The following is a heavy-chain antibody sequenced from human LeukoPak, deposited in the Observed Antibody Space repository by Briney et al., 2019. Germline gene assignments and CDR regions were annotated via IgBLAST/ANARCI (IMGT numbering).Heavy chain of an antibody. D-gene: IGHD4-17*01. Sequence: PGGSLRLSCAASGFTFSSYAMSWVRQAPGKGLEWVSAIRGSGGSTYYADSVKGRFTISRDNSKNTLSLQMNSLRAEDTAIYYCAKDWDDYGDYLPLDYWGQGTLVTVSS. CDR3: AKDWDDYGDYLPLDY. V-gene: IGHV3-23*01. CDR2: IRGSGGST. CDR1: GFTFSSYA. J-gene: IGHJ4*02.